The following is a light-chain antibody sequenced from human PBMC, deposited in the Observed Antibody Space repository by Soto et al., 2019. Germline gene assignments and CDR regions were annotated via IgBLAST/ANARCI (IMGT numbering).Light chain of an antibody. CDR1: QSVRSW. Sequence: DIQMTQSPSTLSASVGDRVTITCRASQSVRSWLAWYQQKPGRAPKFLIYDASSLESGVPSRFSGSGSGTEFTLTISSLQPDDFATYYCQQYDNYPFTFGGGTKVE. J-gene: IGKJ4*01. CDR3: QQYDNYPFT. CDR2: DAS. V-gene: IGKV1-5*01.